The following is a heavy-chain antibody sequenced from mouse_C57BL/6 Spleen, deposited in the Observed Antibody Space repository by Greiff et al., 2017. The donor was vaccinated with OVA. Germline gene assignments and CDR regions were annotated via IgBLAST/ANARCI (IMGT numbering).Heavy chain of an antibody. CDR3: ARGANWGGLYYFDY. D-gene: IGHD4-1*01. CDR1: GYTFTSYW. V-gene: IGHV1-64*01. Sequence: QVQLQQPGAELVKPGASVKLSCKASGYTFTSYWMHWVKQRPGQGLEWIGMIHPNSGSTNYNEKFKSKATLTVDKSSSTAYMQLSSLTSEDSAVYYCARGANWGGLYYFDYWGQGTTLTVSS. CDR2: IHPNSGST. J-gene: IGHJ2*01.